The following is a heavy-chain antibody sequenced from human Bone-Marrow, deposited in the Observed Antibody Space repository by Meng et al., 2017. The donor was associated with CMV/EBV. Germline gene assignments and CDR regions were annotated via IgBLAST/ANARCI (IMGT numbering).Heavy chain of an antibody. J-gene: IGHJ4*02. CDR2: IWYDGSNK. CDR1: GFTFSSYG. CDR3: TYYYDSSGYRVESY. V-gene: IGHV3-33*01. D-gene: IGHD3-22*01. Sequence: SGFTFSSYGMHWVRQAPGKGLEWVAVIWYDGSNKYYADSVKGRFTISRDNSKNTLYLQMNSLRAEDTAVYYCTYYYDSSGYRVESYWGQGTLVTVS.